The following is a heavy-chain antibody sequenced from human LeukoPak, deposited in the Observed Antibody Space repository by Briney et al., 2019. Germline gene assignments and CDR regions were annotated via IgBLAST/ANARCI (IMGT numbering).Heavy chain of an antibody. V-gene: IGHV1-69*13. CDR1: GGTFSSYA. J-gene: IGHJ3*02. Sequence: SVKVSCKASGGTFSSYAISWVRQAPGQGLEWMGGIIPIFGTANYAQKFQGRATITADESTSTAYMELSSLRSEDTAVYYCARVRNSSGLGAFDIWGQGTMVTVSS. CDR3: ARVRNSSGLGAFDI. CDR2: IIPIFGTA. D-gene: IGHD6-19*01.